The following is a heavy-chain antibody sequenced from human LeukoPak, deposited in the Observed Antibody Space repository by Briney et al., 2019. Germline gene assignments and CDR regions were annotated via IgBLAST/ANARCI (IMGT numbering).Heavy chain of an antibody. CDR2: IYYSGST. J-gene: IGHJ2*01. Sequence: PSETLSLTCTVSGGSISSYYWSWIRQPPGKGLEWIGDIYYSGSTNYNPSLKSRVTISVDTSKNQFSLKLSSVTAADTAVYYCARASRNWGYWYLDLWGRGTLVTVSS. CDR1: GGSISSYY. V-gene: IGHV4-59*08. D-gene: IGHD7-27*01. CDR3: ARASRNWGYWYLDL.